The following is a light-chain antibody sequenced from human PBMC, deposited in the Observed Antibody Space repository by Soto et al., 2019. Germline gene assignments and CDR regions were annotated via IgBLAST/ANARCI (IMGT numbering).Light chain of an antibody. J-gene: IGLJ2*01. CDR1: RSNIGVNT. CDR2: IND. V-gene: IGLV1-44*01. Sequence: QAVVTQAPSASGNPGQRVTISCSGSRSNIGVNTVNWYQQLPGTAPKLLICINDQRPSGVPDRFSGSKSGTSASLAISGLQSEDEADYYCAAWDDTLNGVVFGGGTQLTVL. CDR3: AAWDDTLNGVV.